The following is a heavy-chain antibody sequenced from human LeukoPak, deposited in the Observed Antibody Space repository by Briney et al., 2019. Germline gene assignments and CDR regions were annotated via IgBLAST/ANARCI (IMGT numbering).Heavy chain of an antibody. V-gene: IGHV4-59*08. CDR2: IYYSGST. CDR3: ARAHCSSTSCYGWGDGYYFDY. Sequence: NPSETLSLTCTVSGGSISSYYWSWIRQPPGKGLEWIGYIYYSGSTNYNPSLKSRVTISVDTSKNQFSLKLSSVTAADTAVYYCARAHCSSTSCYGWGDGYYFDYWGQGTLVTVSS. CDR1: GGSISSYY. J-gene: IGHJ4*02. D-gene: IGHD2-2*01.